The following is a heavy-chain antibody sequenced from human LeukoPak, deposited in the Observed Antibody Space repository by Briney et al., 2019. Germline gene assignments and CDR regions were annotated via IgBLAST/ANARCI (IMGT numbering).Heavy chain of an antibody. Sequence: GGSLRLSCAASGFIFSSYGMHWVRQAPGKGLERVAAISRDGSNKYYADSVKGRFTISRDNSKNTLYLQMNSLRDEDTAVYYCFAGYYDSSGSYFDYWGQGTLVTVSS. D-gene: IGHD3-22*01. V-gene: IGHV3-30*03. J-gene: IGHJ4*02. CDR1: GFIFSSYG. CDR3: FAGYYDSSGSYFDY. CDR2: ISRDGSNK.